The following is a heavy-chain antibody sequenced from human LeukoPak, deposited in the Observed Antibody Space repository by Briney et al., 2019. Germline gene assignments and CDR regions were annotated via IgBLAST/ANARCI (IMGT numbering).Heavy chain of an antibody. J-gene: IGHJ3*02. V-gene: IGHV1-46*01. CDR3: ARWGAGGEGIVDAFDI. D-gene: IGHD2-21*01. CDR2: INPSGGST. CDR1: GYTFTSYY. Sequence: ASVKVSCKASGYTFTSYYMHWLRQAPGQGLEWMGIINPSGGSTSYAQKFQGRVTMTRDMSTSTVYMELSSLRSEDTAVYYCARWGAGGEGIVDAFDIWGQGTMVTVSS.